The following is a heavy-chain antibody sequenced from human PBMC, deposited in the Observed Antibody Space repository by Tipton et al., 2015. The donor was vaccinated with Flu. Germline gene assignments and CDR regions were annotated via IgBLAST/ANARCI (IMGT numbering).Heavy chain of an antibody. CDR3: ARLRSWYPDVFDV. V-gene: IGHV1-69*17. CDR2: IVWMSGIP. CDR1: GDTFRKFA. D-gene: IGHD6-13*01. Sequence: QLVQSGAEVKKPGSSVTVSCKASGDTFRKFAVSWVRQAPGQGLEWMGAIVWMSGIPKYAEKFQGRLTITADRPTTTVYMELSSLRSDDTAVYYCARLRSWYPDVFDVWGRGTMVTVSS. J-gene: IGHJ3*01.